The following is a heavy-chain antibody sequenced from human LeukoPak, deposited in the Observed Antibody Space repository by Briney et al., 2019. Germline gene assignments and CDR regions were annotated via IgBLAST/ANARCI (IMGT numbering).Heavy chain of an antibody. J-gene: IGHJ4*02. CDR3: ARAYSSGFDY. D-gene: IGHD6-19*01. Sequence: GGSLRLSCAASGFTFSTYSMNWVRQAPGKGLEWVSYISSSSSPIYYADSVKGRFTISRDNAKNSLYLQMNSLRGEDTAVYYCARAYSSGFDYWGQGTLVTVSS. CDR2: ISSSSSPI. CDR1: GFTFSTYS. V-gene: IGHV3-48*01.